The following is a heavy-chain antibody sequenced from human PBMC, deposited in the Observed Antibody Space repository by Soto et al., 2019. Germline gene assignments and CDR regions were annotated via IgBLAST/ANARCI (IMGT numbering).Heavy chain of an antibody. J-gene: IGHJ4*02. CDR2: IKSRADGGAT. Sequence: GGSLRLSCAASGFTFSNAWMNWVRQAPGKGLEWVGRIKSRADGGATDYAAPVKGRFTISRDDSKNTLYLQMNSLKSEDTAVYYCTTLTMIEVHDDSWGQGTLVTVSS. V-gene: IGHV3-15*01. D-gene: IGHD3-22*01. CDR3: TTLTMIEVHDDS. CDR1: GFTFSNAW.